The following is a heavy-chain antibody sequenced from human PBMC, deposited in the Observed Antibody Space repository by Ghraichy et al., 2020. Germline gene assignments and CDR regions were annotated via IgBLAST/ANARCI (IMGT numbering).Heavy chain of an antibody. CDR3: ATPWYSSGWQGFDY. V-gene: IGHV1-24*01. J-gene: IGHJ4*02. Sequence: ASVKVSCKVSGYTLTELSMHWVRQAPGKGLEWMGGFDPEDGETIYAQKFQGRVTMTEDTSTDTAYMELSSLRSEDTAVYYCATPWYSSGWQGFDYWGQGTLVTVSS. CDR1: GYTLTELS. CDR2: FDPEDGET. D-gene: IGHD6-19*01.